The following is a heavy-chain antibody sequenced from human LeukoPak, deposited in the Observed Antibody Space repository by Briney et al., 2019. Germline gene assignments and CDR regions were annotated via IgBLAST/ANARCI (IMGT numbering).Heavy chain of an antibody. D-gene: IGHD3-22*01. CDR2: IKQDRSEK. CDR3: ATPYDSSGYSKAYYYYGMDV. V-gene: IGHV3-7*03. Sequence: PGGSLSLSCAASGFTFSSYWMSWVRQAPGKGLEWVANIKQDRSEKYYVDSVKGRFTISRDNSKNTLYLQMNSLRAEDTAVYYCATPYDSSGYSKAYYYYGMDVWGQGTTVTVSS. CDR1: GFTFSSYW. J-gene: IGHJ6*02.